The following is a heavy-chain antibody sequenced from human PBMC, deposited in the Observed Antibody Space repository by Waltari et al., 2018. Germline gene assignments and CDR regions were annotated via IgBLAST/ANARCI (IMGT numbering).Heavy chain of an antibody. J-gene: IGHJ4*02. V-gene: IGHV3-74*01. CDR1: GFRFGASW. D-gene: IGHD5-18*01. Sequence: EVQLVEAGGDIVQPGGSLGLPWSAAGFRFGASWLHWVRQVPGKGLVWVSRINSEGSSISYSDSVKGRFTISRDNSKNMLYLQLNSLRAEDTAVYYCARKGGRGYTYGPFYYDSWGQGTLVTVSS. CDR2: INSEGSSI. CDR3: ARKGGRGYTYGPFYYDS.